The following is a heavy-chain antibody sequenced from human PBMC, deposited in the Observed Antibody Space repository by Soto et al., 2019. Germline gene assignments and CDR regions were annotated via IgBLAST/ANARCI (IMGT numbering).Heavy chain of an antibody. CDR3: ARITGRHLDY. V-gene: IGHV4-39*01. CDR1: SGSISVTNVF. CDR2: IDYSGTA. J-gene: IGHJ4*02. Sequence: PSETLSLTCTVSSGSISVTNVFWGWVRQPPGKGLEWIGNIDYSGTAYFSPSLATRVTFHVDTSKNXXXXXXXXXXXXDTAVYYCARITGRHLDYWGQGXLXXVSS. D-gene: IGHD3-10*01.